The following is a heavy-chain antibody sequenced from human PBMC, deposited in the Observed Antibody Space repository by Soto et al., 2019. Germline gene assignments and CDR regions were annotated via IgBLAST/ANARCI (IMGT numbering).Heavy chain of an antibody. Sequence: QVQLVQSGAEVKKPGASVKVSCKASGFTFTTYGITWVRQAPGKGLEWMGWVSAYNGNTNYAQNLQGRVTMTTDTSTSTAYMELRSLRSDDTAMYYCAREEWYLLKAIDYWGQGTLVTVSS. V-gene: IGHV1-18*01. J-gene: IGHJ4*02. D-gene: IGHD3-3*01. CDR3: AREEWYLLKAIDY. CDR2: VSAYNGNT. CDR1: GFTFTTYG.